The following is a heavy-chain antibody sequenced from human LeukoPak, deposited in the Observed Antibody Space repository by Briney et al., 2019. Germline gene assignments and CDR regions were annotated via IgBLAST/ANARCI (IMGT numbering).Heavy chain of an antibody. CDR1: GFTFRNHG. CDR3: ARVEGPTVNTMYYDL. D-gene: IGHD4-11*01. Sequence: GGSLRLSCVASGFTFRNHGMIWVRQAPGKGLEWLSYISPRSETKNYADSVKDRFTISRDDDENSVYLHMNSLRAEDTAVYYCARVEGPTVNTMYYDLWGQGTLVTVSS. J-gene: IGHJ4*02. V-gene: IGHV3-48*01. CDR2: ISPRSETK.